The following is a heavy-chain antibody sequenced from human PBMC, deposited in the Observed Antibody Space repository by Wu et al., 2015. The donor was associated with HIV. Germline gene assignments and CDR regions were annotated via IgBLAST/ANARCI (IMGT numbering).Heavy chain of an antibody. CDR3: ATSYYGSGSYPTFYYYYAMDV. D-gene: IGHD3-10*01. CDR1: GGTFSTDA. Sequence: QVQLVQSGAEVKKPGSSVKVSCKASGGTFSTDAISWVRQAPGQGLEWMGGIIPMFGTANYAQKFQGRVTITADKSTSTAYMELTSLRSEDTAVYYCATSYYGSGSYPTFYYYYAMDVWGQGTTVTVSS. J-gene: IGHJ6*02. CDR2: IIPMFGTA. V-gene: IGHV1-69*14.